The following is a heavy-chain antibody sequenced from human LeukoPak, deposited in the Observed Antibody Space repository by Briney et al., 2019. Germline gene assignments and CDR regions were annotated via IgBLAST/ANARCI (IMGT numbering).Heavy chain of an antibody. CDR1: GGSISSFY. Sequence: SETLSLTCAVSGGSISSFYWSWVRQPPGKGLEWVGYISYGGGTAYNPSLKRRVSMSIDTSKNQFSLRLSSVTAADTALYYCARVGDTSGYFYYFDYWGQGTLVTVSS. CDR3: ARVGDTSGYFYYFDY. CDR2: ISYGGGT. D-gene: IGHD3-22*01. V-gene: IGHV4-59*08. J-gene: IGHJ4*02.